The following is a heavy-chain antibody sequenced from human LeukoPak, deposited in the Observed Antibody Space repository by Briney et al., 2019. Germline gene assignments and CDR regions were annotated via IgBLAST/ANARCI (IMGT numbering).Heavy chain of an antibody. J-gene: IGHJ4*02. CDR3: ARGLCGGDCYDY. V-gene: IGHV3-21*01. D-gene: IGHD2-21*01. CDR1: GFTLSSYH. Sequence: GGSLRLSCAASGFTLSSYHINWFGQAPGKGLEWVSSISSNSDYIYYADSVKGRFTISRDNAKNSLYLQMNSLRAEDTAVYYCARGLCGGDCYDYWGQGTLVTVSS. CDR2: ISSNSDYI.